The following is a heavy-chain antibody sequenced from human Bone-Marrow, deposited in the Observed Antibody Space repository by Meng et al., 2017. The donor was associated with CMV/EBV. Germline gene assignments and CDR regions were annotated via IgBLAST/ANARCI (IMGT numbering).Heavy chain of an antibody. D-gene: IGHD1-26*01. V-gene: IGHV3-30*02. CDR1: GFTFSSYG. J-gene: IGHJ4*02. CDR2: IRYDGNNK. Sequence: GESLKISCAASGFTFSSYGMHWVRQAPGKGLEWVSFIRYDGNNKYYIDSVKGRFTISRDNSKNMLYLQMDSLRPEDTAVYYCAKDEWEWEPLKGPPFDYWGQGTLVTVSS. CDR3: AKDEWEWEPLKGPPFDY.